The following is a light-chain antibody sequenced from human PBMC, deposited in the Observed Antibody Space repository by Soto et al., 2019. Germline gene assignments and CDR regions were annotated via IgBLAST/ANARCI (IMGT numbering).Light chain of an antibody. J-gene: IGKJ5*01. Sequence: MSQSRATLSVSPGERVTLSCRASQNIHNHMSWFVQKPGQTPRLLIYDAIIRAPDVPARFSGSGSGTDFTLTIGSLEPGDFAIYYRQQRSNWPITFGQGTRLEIK. V-gene: IGKV3-11*01. CDR3: QQRSNWPIT. CDR2: DAI. CDR1: QNIHNH.